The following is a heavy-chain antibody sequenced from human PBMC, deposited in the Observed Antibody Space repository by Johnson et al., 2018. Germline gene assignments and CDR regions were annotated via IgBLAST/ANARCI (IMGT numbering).Heavy chain of an antibody. D-gene: IGHD2/OR15-2a*01. Sequence: EVQLLESGGGVIRXGGSLRVXCAASGFTFDDYAMSWVRQAPGKGLEWVSGIKWNGGSTGYADSVKGRFTISRDNAKNSLYLQMNSLRAEDTALYYCVRGIGSRTSDAFDIWGQGTMVTVSS. CDR3: VRGIGSRTSDAFDI. J-gene: IGHJ3*02. V-gene: IGHV3-20*04. CDR2: IKWNGGST. CDR1: GFTFDDYA.